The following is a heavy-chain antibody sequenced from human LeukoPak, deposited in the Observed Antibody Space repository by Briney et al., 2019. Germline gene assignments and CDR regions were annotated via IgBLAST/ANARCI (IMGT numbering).Heavy chain of an antibody. CDR1: GLTVSSNY. V-gene: IGHV3-53*01. Sequence: EGSLRLSCAASGLTVSSNYMSWVRQAPGKGLEWVSVIYSGGSTYYADSVKGRFTISRDNSKNTLYLQMNSLRAEDTAVYYCARAPLRSWYFDYWGQGTLVTVSS. J-gene: IGHJ4*02. CDR3: ARAPLRSWYFDY. CDR2: IYSGGST.